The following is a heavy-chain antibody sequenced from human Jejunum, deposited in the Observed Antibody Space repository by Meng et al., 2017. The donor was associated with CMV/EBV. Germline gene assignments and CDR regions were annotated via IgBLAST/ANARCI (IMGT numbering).Heavy chain of an antibody. J-gene: IGHJ4*02. CDR3: ARGGIFRGIDY. D-gene: IGHD3-10*01. CDR1: GDSISSGDYS. V-gene: IGHV4-30-4*08. CDR2: IYYNGNA. Sequence: QLEGAGPRLLKPSQPLSPTWTVSGDSISSGDYSWNWIRQSPGKGLEWIVYIYYNGNAYYNPSLQSRVSISVDTSKNEFSLNLNSVTAADTALYFCARGGIFRGIDYWGQGTLVTVSS.